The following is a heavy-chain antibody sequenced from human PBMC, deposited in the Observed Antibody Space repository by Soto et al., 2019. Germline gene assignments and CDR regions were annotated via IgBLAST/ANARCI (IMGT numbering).Heavy chain of an antibody. CDR2: ISAYNGNT. Sequence: ASVKVSCKASGYTFTSYGISWVRQAPGQGLEWMGWISAYNGNTNYAQKLQGRVTMTTDTSTSTAYMELRSLRSDDTAVYYCARDVALGYCSSTSCYRVYYYGMDVWVQGTTVTVSS. J-gene: IGHJ6*02. D-gene: IGHD2-2*01. CDR3: ARDVALGYCSSTSCYRVYYYGMDV. V-gene: IGHV1-18*01. CDR1: GYTFTSYG.